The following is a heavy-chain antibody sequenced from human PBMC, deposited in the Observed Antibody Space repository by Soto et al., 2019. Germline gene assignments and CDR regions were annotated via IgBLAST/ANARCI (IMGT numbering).Heavy chain of an antibody. D-gene: IGHD2-2*01. CDR1: GGSFSGYY. CDR3: VRGCLQLPYYYYYGMDV. CDR2: INHSGST. Sequence: PSETLSLTCAVYGGSFSGYYWSWIRQPPGKGLEWIGEINHSGSTNYNPCLKSRVTISVDTSRNQFSLKLSSVTAADTAVYYCVRGCLQLPYYYYYGMDVWGQGTTVSVSS. V-gene: IGHV4-34*01. J-gene: IGHJ6*02.